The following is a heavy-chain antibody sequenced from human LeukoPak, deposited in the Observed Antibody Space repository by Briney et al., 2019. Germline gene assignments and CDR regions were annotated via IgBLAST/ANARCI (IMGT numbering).Heavy chain of an antibody. CDR2: ISSSSSYI. D-gene: IGHD2-15*01. V-gene: IGHV3-21*01. J-gene: IGHJ6*02. Sequence: PGESLRLSCVASGFTFTDHPMNWVRQAPGKGLEWVSSISSSSSYIYYADSVKGRFTISRDNAKNSLYLQMNSLRAEDTAVYYCARDPLYCSGGSCYSLLDYYGMDVWGQGTTVTVSS. CDR3: ARDPLYCSGGSCYSLLDYYGMDV. CDR1: GFTFTDHP.